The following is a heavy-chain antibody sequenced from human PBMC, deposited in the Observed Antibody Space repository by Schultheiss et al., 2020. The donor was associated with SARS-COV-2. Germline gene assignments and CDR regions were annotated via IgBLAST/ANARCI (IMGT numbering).Heavy chain of an antibody. Sequence: ASVKVSCKASGYTFTSYYIHWVRQAPGQGLEWMGWINPNSGDTNYAQKFQGRVTMTRDTSNSTAYMELSSLGYGDTASYYCARGGAARPSGYYYYGFDVWGQGTTVTVSS. CDR3: ARGGAARPSGYYYYGFDV. V-gene: IGHV1-2*02. CDR2: INPNSGDT. CDR1: GYTFTSYY. J-gene: IGHJ6*02. D-gene: IGHD6-6*01.